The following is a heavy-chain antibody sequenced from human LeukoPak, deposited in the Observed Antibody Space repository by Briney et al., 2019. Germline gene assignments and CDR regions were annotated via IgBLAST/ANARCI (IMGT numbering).Heavy chain of an antibody. V-gene: IGHV4-61*02. D-gene: IGHD6-6*01. CDR3: ARGFPGSSSSGGYYYYYYMNV. J-gene: IGHJ6*03. CDR2: IYTSGST. CDR1: GGSISSGSYY. Sequence: SETLSLTCTVSGGSISSGSYYWSWIRQPAGKGLEWIGRIYTSGSTNYNPSLKSRVTISVDTSKNQFSLKLSSVTAADTAVYYCARGFPGSSSSGGYYYYYYMNVWGKGTTVTVSS.